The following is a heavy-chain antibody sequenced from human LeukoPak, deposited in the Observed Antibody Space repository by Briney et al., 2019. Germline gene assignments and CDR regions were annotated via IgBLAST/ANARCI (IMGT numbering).Heavy chain of an antibody. J-gene: IGHJ5*02. V-gene: IGHV4-39*01. CDR1: GGSFSSNNYY. D-gene: IGHD4-17*01. CDR2: IHYGGST. CDR3: AGQTYGDYSANWFDP. Sequence: SETLSLTCTVSGGSFSSNNYYWAWIRQSPGKRLEWMGSIHYGGSTYENPSLKSRVTISVDTSKNQFSLNLIYVTAADTAVYYCAGQTYGDYSANWFDPWGQGTLVTVSA.